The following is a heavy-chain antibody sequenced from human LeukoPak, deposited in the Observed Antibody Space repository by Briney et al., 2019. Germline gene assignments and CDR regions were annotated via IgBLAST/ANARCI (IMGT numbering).Heavy chain of an antibody. D-gene: IGHD1-7*01. CDR1: GGSISSCSYY. CDR2: IYYSGST. Sequence: SETLSLTCTVSGGSISSCSYYWGWIRQPPGKGLEWIGSIYYSGSTYYNPSLKSRVTISVDTSKNQFSLKLSSVTAAGTAVYYCARAGITGTTSHFDYWGQGTLVTVSS. V-gene: IGHV4-39*07. J-gene: IGHJ4*02. CDR3: ARAGITGTTSHFDY.